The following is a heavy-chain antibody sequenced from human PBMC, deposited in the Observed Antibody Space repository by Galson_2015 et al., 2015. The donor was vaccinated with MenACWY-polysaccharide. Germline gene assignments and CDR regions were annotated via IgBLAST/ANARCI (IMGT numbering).Heavy chain of an antibody. Sequence: SVKVSCKASGYTFTTYGLSWLRQAPGQGLEWMGWISAYNGNTNYAQKFQGRVTMTTDTSTTTAYMELRSLRSDDTAVYYCARDFRADRPGWFDPWGQGTLVTVSS. J-gene: IGHJ5*02. D-gene: IGHD6-6*01. CDR2: ISAYNGNT. V-gene: IGHV1-18*01. CDR1: GYTFTTYG. CDR3: ARDFRADRPGWFDP.